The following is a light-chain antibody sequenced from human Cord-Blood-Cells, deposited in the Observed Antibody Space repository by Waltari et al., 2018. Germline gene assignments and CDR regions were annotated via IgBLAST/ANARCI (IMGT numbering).Light chain of an antibody. J-gene: IGLJ1*01. CDR1: SSDVGGYNY. CDR3: SSYTISSTYV. V-gene: IGLV2-14*01. Sequence: QSALTQPASVSGSPGQSITIPCTGTSSDVGGYNYVSWYQQHPGKAPKLMIYEVSNRPSGVSNRFSGSKSGNTASLTISGLQAEDEADYYCSSYTISSTYVFGTGTKVTVL. CDR2: EVS.